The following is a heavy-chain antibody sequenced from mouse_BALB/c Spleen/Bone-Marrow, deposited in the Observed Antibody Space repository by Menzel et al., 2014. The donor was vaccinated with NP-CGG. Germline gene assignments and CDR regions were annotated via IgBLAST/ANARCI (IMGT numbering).Heavy chain of an antibody. V-gene: IGHV10S3*01. Sequence: VQLKQSGGGLVQPQGSLRLSCAAPGFTFNANAMNWVRQAPGKGLEWVARIRRESNNYATYYADSVKDRFTISRDDSQSMLYLQMNNLKTEDTAMYYCVGYPFAYWGQGTLVTVSA. J-gene: IGHJ3*01. CDR2: IRRESNNYAT. CDR1: GFTFNANA. D-gene: IGHD2-2*01. CDR3: VGYPFAY.